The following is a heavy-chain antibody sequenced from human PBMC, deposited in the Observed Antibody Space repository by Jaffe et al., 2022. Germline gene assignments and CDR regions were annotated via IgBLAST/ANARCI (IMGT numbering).Heavy chain of an antibody. CDR3: AKDIGGYVDY. D-gene: IGHD2-15*01. Sequence: EVQLVESGGGLVQPGRSLRLSCAASGFTFDDYAMHWVRQAPGKGLEWVSGISWNSGSIGYADSVKGRFTISRDNAKNSLYLQMNSLRAEDTALYYCAKDIGGYVDYWGQGTLVTVSS. J-gene: IGHJ4*02. CDR2: ISWNSGSI. V-gene: IGHV3-9*01. CDR1: GFTFDDYA.